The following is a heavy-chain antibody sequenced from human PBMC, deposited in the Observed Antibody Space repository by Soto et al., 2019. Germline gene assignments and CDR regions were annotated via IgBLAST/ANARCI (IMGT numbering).Heavy chain of an antibody. V-gene: IGHV3-23*01. Sequence: PGGSLRLSCAASGFTFSNYGMSWVRQAPGKGLEWVSAISGSGGSTYYADSVKGRFTISRDNSKNTLYLQMNSLRAEDTAVYYCASTGTALLWFGELSTSLRAYYYYYYGMDVWGQGTTVTVSS. CDR1: GFTFSNYG. CDR3: ASTGTALLWFGELSTSLRAYYYYYYGMDV. J-gene: IGHJ6*02. D-gene: IGHD3-10*01. CDR2: ISGSGGST.